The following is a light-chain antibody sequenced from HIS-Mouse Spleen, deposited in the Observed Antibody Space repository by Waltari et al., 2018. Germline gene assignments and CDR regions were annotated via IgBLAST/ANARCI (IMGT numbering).Light chain of an antibody. J-gene: IGLJ3*02. CDR3: AAWDDSLNGWV. Sequence: QSVLTQPPSVSEAPRQRVTISCSGSSSNIGHNAVHWYQQPPGKAPKLLIYYDDLLPSGVSDRFSGSKSGTSASLAISGLQSEDEADYYCAAWDDSLNGWVFGGGTKLTVL. V-gene: IGLV1-36*01. CDR1: SSNIGHNA. CDR2: YDD.